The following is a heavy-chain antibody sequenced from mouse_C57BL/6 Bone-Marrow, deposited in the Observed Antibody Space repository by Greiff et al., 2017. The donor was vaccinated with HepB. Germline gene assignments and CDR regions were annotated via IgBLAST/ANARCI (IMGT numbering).Heavy chain of an antibody. Sequence: VQLQQPGAELVKPGASVKLSCKASGYTFTSYWMHWVKQRPGQGLEWIGMIHPNSGSTNYNEKFKSKATLTVDKSSSTAYMQLCSLTSEDSAVYYCARGDGYGNFYWYFDVWGTGTTVTVSS. D-gene: IGHD2-1*01. J-gene: IGHJ1*03. CDR1: GYTFTSYW. CDR2: IHPNSGST. CDR3: ARGDGYGNFYWYFDV. V-gene: IGHV1-64*01.